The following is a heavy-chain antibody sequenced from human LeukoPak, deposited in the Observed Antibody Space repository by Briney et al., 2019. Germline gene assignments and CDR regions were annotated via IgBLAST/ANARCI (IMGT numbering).Heavy chain of an antibody. J-gene: IGHJ5*02. CDR1: GYSFATYW. D-gene: IGHD2-2*01. CDR3: ARLRSSSWQNWFDP. V-gene: IGHV5-51*01. Sequence: GESLKISCKDSGYSFATYWIGWVRQMPGKGLEWIGMIHPGDSDTTYSPSFQGQVTISADKSISTAYLQWSSLKASDTAMYYCARLRSSSWQNWFDPWGQGTLVTVSS. CDR2: IHPGDSDT.